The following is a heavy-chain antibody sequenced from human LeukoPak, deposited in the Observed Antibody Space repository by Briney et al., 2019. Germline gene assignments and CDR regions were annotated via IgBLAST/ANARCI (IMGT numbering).Heavy chain of an antibody. D-gene: IGHD6-13*01. CDR1: GVSVISHTYY. CDR3: ARSSGGVAAAATP. Sequence: ETLSLTCTVSGVSVISHTYYWGWIRRPPGKGLEWIGSIYHSGNTYCNPSLKSRVTISVDTSKIQFSLRLSSVTAADTAVYYCARSSGGVAAAATPWGQGTLVTVSS. CDR2: IYHSGNT. J-gene: IGHJ5*02. V-gene: IGHV4-39*01.